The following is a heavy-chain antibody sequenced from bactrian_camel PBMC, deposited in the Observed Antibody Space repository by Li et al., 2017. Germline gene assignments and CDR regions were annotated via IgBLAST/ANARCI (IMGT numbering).Heavy chain of an antibody. CDR1: GYTFNTY. V-gene: IGHV3S9*01. D-gene: IGHD1*01. Sequence: HVQLVESGGGSALAGGSVRLSCAASGYTFNTYSWIRQVSGQEREGVASIDADGETSYADSVKGRFTVSRDNGKNSVYLQMDSLKLEDTAMYYCAANFGPYCSGPYLARRANFEGRGTQVTVS. CDR2: IDADGET. J-gene: IGHJ4*01.